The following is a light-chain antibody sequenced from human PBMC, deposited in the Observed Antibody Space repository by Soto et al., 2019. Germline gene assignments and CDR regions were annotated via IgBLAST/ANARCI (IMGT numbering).Light chain of an antibody. V-gene: IGKV1-5*01. Sequence: DIQMTQSPSTLSASVGDRVTITCRASQSISSWLAWYQQKPGKAPKLLIYDASSLESGVPSRFSGSGSGTEFTLTISSLQPDDFATYYCQQYNSNSPFGQGTRLEIK. J-gene: IGKJ5*01. CDR1: QSISSW. CDR2: DAS. CDR3: QQYNSNSP.